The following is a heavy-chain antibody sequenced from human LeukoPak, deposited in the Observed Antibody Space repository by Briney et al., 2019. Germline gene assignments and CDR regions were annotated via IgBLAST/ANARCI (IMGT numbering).Heavy chain of an antibody. J-gene: IGHJ4*02. CDR3: ARENWATDY. D-gene: IGHD7-27*01. CDR2: INQDGRTK. CDR1: GFTFTTYY. V-gene: IGHV3-7*01. Sequence: GKALRLSCAASGFTFTTYYMSWVRQAPGKGLEWVANINQDGRTKYYVDSVKGRFAISRDNAINSVFLQMNSLRAEDTAVYYCARENWATDYCGQGTLVTVSS.